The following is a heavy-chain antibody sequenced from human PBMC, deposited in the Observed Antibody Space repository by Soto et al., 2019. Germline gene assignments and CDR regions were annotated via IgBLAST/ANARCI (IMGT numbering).Heavy chain of an antibody. D-gene: IGHD1-26*01. CDR2: IYYSGST. CDR3: ARKPPGGAFDI. V-gene: IGHV4-28*01. J-gene: IGHJ3*02. Sequence: SETLSLTCAVSGYSISSSNWWGWIRQPPGKGLEWIGYIYYSGSTYYNPSLKSRVTMSVDTSKNQFSLKLSSVTAVDTAVYYCARKPPGGAFDIWGQGTMVTVSS. CDR1: GYSISSSNW.